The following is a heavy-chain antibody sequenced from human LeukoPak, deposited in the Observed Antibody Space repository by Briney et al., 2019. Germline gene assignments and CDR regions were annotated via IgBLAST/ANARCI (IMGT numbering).Heavy chain of an antibody. CDR2: ISAYNGNT. CDR3: ARRSIVPNWYYYGMDV. D-gene: IGHD3-16*02. Sequence: ASVKGSCKASGYPLCSYAVSWVRQAPRHRLEWMGWISAYNGNTNYAQKFQGRINMTIDTSTTTAYMELRSLRSDDTAVYYCARRSIVPNWYYYGMDVWGKGITVTVSS. CDR1: GYPLCSYA. V-gene: IGHV1-18*04. J-gene: IGHJ6*04.